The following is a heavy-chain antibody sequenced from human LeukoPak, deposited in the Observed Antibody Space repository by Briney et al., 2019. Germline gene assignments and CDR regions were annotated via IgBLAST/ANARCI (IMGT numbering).Heavy chain of an antibody. V-gene: IGHV4-59*08. CDR1: GGSIRSYY. J-gene: IGHJ4*02. CDR2: IYYNGST. Sequence: SETLSLTCTVSGGSIRSYYWSWIRQPPGKGLEWIGYIYYNGSTNYNPSLKSRVTISVDTSKNQFSLTLSSVTAADTAVYYCAYYDSSGFAKWGQGTLVTVSS. D-gene: IGHD3-22*01. CDR3: AYYDSSGFAK.